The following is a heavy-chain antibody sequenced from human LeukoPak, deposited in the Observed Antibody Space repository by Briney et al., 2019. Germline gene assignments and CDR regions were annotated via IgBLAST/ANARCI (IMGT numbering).Heavy chain of an antibody. CDR2: INHSGST. J-gene: IGHJ4*02. Sequence: PSQTLSLTCTVSGVSISSGGYYWSWIRQPPGKGLEWIGEINHSGSTNYNPSLKSRVTISVDTSKNQFSLKLSSVTAADTAVYYCARVDRSNSTNYDYWGQGTLVTVSS. CDR3: ARVDRSNSTNYDY. V-gene: IGHV4-30-2*01. CDR1: GVSISSGGYY. D-gene: IGHD1-1*01.